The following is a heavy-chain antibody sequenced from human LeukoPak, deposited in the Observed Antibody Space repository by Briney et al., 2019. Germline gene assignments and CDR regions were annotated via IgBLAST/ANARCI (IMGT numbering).Heavy chain of an antibody. Sequence: GGSLRLSCAASRFTFSTYAMNWVRQAPGKGLEWVSTISGSGDSTYYADSAKGRFTISRDNSKNTLLLQMNSLRAEDTAVYYCAKGGAGYCSSTSCLYYFDYWGQGTLVTVSS. J-gene: IGHJ4*02. CDR3: AKGGAGYCSSTSCLYYFDY. CDR1: RFTFSTYA. CDR2: ISGSGDST. V-gene: IGHV3-23*01. D-gene: IGHD2-2*01.